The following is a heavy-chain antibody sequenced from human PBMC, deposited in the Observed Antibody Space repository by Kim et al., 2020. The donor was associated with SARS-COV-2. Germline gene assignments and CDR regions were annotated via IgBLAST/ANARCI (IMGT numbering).Heavy chain of an antibody. CDR3: ARDRHGSSPSPVDAFDI. Sequence: SETLSLTCTVSGGSISSYYWSWIRQPPGKGLEWIGYIYYSGSTNYNPSLKSRVTISVDTPKNQFSLKLSSVTAADTAVYYCARDRHGSSPSPVDAFDIWGQGTMGTVSS. CDR2: IYYSGST. D-gene: IGHD6-6*01. J-gene: IGHJ3*02. CDR1: GGSISSYY. V-gene: IGHV4-59*13.